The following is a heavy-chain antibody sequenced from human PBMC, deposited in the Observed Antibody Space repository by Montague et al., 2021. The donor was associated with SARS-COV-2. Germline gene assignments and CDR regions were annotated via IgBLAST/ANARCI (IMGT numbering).Heavy chain of an antibody. D-gene: IGHD3-10*01. Sequence: SETLSLSCTVSGGSISSSSYYWGWIRQPPGKGLEWIGSIVYSGSTYYNRSLKSRVTISVDTSKNQLSLKLSSVTAADTAVYYCASMVRAQVYYFDYWGQGTLVTVSS. CDR1: GGSISSSSYY. CDR2: IVYSGST. V-gene: IGHV4-39*01. CDR3: ASMVRAQVYYFDY. J-gene: IGHJ4*02.